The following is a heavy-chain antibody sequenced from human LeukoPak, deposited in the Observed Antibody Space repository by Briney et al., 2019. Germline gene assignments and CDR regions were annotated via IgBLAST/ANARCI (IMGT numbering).Heavy chain of an antibody. CDR1: GFTFSDYY. D-gene: IGHD6-13*01. CDR2: ISSSGSTI. CDR3: ARDPGYSSSWYSTLRVDY. J-gene: IGHJ4*02. V-gene: IGHV3-11*01. Sequence: GGSLRLSCAASGFTFSDYYMSWIRQAPGKGLEWVSYISSSGSTIYYADSVKGRFTISRDNAKNSLYLQMNSLRAEDTAVYYCARDPGYSSSWYSTLRVDYWGQGTLVTVSS.